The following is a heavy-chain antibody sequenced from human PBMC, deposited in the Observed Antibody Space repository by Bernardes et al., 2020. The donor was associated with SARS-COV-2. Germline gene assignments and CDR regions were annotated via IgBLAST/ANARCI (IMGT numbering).Heavy chain of an antibody. Sequence: SETLSLTCAVYGGSFNRYYWSWIRQPPGKGLEWIGEISHSGITNSNPSLKSRVTISVDSSKSQFSLKLDSVTAPDTAVYYCARTQRVPGLFYGSWQDQGLEVWGKGTTVTVSS. CDR2: ISHSGIT. J-gene: IGHJ6*04. CDR1: GGSFNRYY. V-gene: IGHV4-34*01. CDR3: ARTQRVPGLFYGSWQDQGLEV. D-gene: IGHD2-2*01.